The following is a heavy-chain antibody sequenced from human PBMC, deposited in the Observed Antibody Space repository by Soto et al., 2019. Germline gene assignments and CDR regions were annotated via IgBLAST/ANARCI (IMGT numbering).Heavy chain of an antibody. CDR3: TRATAVAGGSSNSLPNDY. CDR2: INPSSGAT. V-gene: IGHV1-2*02. Sequence: QVQLVQSGAEVKKPGASVKVSCKASGYTFTDYYMHWVRQAPGQGLEWMGWINPSSGATSDAQNFQGRVTMTRDTSISTFYMELSRLSSDDTSIYYCTRATAVAGGSSNSLPNDYWGQGTLVTVSS. CDR1: GYTFTDYY. J-gene: IGHJ4*02. D-gene: IGHD6-19*01.